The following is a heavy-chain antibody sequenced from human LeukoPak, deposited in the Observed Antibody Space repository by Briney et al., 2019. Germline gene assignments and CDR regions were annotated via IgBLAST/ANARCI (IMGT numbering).Heavy chain of an antibody. CDR3: ARLWFWSGDYAAFDT. V-gene: IGHV4-39*01. CDR2: IHYSGST. D-gene: IGHD3-3*01. Sequence: TSETLSLTCCVSGGSISSSRYYWGWIRQPPGKGLEWIGSIHYSGSTYYNPSLESRVTISVDTSKNQFSLKLSSVTAADTAVYYCARLWFWSGDYAAFDTWGQGTMVTVSS. CDR1: GGSISSSRYY. J-gene: IGHJ3*02.